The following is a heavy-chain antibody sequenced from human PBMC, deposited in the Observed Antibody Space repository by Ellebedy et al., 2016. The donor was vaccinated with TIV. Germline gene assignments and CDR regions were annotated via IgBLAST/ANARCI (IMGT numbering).Heavy chain of an antibody. J-gene: IGHJ4*02. CDR3: AESSVGFGFDH. CDR1: RGSICSSSYY. Sequence: MPSETLSLTCTVPRGSICSSSYYRGWLRQPPGKGLEWVGSIYNSGSTDYNPSLKSRVTISVDTSKNQFSLKLSSVTAADTAVYYCAESSVGFGFDHWGQGTLVTVSS. CDR2: IYNSGST. V-gene: IGHV4-39*07. D-gene: IGHD3-10*01.